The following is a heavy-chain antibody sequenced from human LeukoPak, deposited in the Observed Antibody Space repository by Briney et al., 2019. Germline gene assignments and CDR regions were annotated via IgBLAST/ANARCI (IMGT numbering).Heavy chain of an antibody. CDR1: GGSISSGGYY. D-gene: IGHD3-9*01. V-gene: IGHV4-31*03. Sequence: SETLSLTCTVSGGSISSGGYYWSWIRQHPGKGLEWIGYIYYSGSTYYNPSLKSRVTISVDTSKNQFSLKLSSVTAADTAVYYCARAGDILTGYYLFDYWGQGTLVTVSS. CDR2: IYYSGST. J-gene: IGHJ4*02. CDR3: ARAGDILTGYYLFDY.